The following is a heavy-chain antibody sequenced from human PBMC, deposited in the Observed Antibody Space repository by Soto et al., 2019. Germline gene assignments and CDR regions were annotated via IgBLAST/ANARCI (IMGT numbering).Heavy chain of an antibody. Sequence: ASVKVSCKASGYTFTSYGISWVRQAPGQGLEWMGWISAYNGNTNYAQKLQGRVTMTTDTSTSTAYMELRSLRPEDMAVYYCARRARPDFYYMDVWGKGTTVTVSS. CDR3: ARRARPDFYYMDV. CDR1: GYTFTSYG. CDR2: ISAYNGNT. V-gene: IGHV1-18*03. D-gene: IGHD6-6*01. J-gene: IGHJ6*03.